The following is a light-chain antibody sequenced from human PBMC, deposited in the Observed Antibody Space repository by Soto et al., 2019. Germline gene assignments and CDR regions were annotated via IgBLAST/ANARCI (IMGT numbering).Light chain of an antibody. Sequence: QSVLTQPPSVSAAPGQEVTISCSGSSSNIGNNYVSWYQQLPGTAPKLLIYDNNKRPSGIPDRFSSSKSGTSATLGITGLQTGDEADYHCGTWDSSLSAYVFGTGTKLTVL. V-gene: IGLV1-51*01. J-gene: IGLJ1*01. CDR3: GTWDSSLSAYV. CDR1: SSNIGNNY. CDR2: DNN.